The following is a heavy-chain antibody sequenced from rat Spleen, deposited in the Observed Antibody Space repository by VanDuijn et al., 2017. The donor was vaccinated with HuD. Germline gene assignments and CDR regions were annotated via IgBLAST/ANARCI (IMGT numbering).Heavy chain of an antibody. V-gene: IGHV2S63*01. CDR1: GFSLTDYS. CDR3: TRDEIAPFAY. CDR2: MWSGGST. J-gene: IGHJ3*01. D-gene: IGHD1-2*01. Sequence: VQLKESGPGLVQPSQTLSLTCTVSGFSLTDYSVHWVRQPPGKGLEWMGVMWSGGSTAYNSALKSRLSISRDTSKSQVFLKINSLQTEDTAIYYCTRDEIAPFAYWGQGTLVTVSS.